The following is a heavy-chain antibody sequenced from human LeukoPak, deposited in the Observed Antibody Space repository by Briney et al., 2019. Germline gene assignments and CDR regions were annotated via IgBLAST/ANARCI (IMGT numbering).Heavy chain of an antibody. V-gene: IGHV3-30*18. CDR2: ISYDGSNK. Sequence: GRSLRLSCAASGFTFSSYGMHWVRQAPGKGLERVAVISYDGSNKYYADSVKGRFTISRDNSKNTLYLQMNSLRAEDTAVYYCAKLEQGGRESYYYYGMDVWGQGTTVTVSS. J-gene: IGHJ6*02. D-gene: IGHD1/OR15-1a*01. CDR1: GFTFSSYG. CDR3: AKLEQGGRESYYYYGMDV.